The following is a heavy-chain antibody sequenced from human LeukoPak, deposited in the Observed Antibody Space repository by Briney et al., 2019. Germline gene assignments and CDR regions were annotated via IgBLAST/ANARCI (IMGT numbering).Heavy chain of an antibody. Sequence: GGSLRLSCAASGFTFSSYGMSWVRQAPGKGLEWVSSISSSSSYIYYADSVKGRFTISRDNAKNSLYLQMNSLRAEDTAVYYCAKTHYYGSGSYYRDAFDIWGQGTMVTVSS. CDR3: AKTHYYGSGSYYRDAFDI. V-gene: IGHV3-21*01. CDR1: GFTFSSYG. J-gene: IGHJ3*02. CDR2: ISSSSSYI. D-gene: IGHD3-10*01.